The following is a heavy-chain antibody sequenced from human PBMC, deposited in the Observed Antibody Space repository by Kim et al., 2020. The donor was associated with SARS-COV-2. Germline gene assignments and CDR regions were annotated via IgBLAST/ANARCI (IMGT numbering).Heavy chain of an antibody. V-gene: IGHV5-51*01. CDR1: GYSFTSYW. CDR2: IYPGDSDT. CDR3: ARHQLSSSWYLNAFDI. J-gene: IGHJ3*02. D-gene: IGHD6-13*01. Sequence: GGSLRLSCKGSGYSFTSYWIGWVRQMPGKGLEWMGIIYPGDSDTRYSPSFQGQVTISADKSISTAYLQWSSLKASDTAMYYCARHQLSSSWYLNAFDIWGQGTMVTVSS.